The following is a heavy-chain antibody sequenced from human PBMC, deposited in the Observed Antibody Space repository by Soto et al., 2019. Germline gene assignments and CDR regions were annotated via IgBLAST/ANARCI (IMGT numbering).Heavy chain of an antibody. Sequence: GESLKISCAASGFSVSGYTMNWVRQAQGKGLEWISGINGGGGTTYYADSVKGRFTISRDDSKNILYLQMNSPRAEDTAIYYCAKDRHPDGIWTFDYWGRGTLVTVSS. V-gene: IGHV3-23*01. J-gene: IGHJ4*02. CDR2: INGGGGTT. CDR3: AKDRHPDGIWTFDY. CDR1: GFSVSGYT. D-gene: IGHD3-9*01.